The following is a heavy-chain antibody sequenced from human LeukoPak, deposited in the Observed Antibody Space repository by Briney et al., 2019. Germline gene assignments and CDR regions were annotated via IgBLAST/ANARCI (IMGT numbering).Heavy chain of an antibody. CDR2: MNPNSGNT. CDR3: ARGMGGRLGELSLRYFDL. Sequence: ASVKVSCKASGYTFTSYDINWVRQATGQGLEWMGWMNPNSGNTGYAQKFQGRVTMTRNTSISTAYMELSSLRSEDTAVYYCARGMGGRLGELSLRYFDLWGCGTLVTVSS. V-gene: IGHV1-8*01. CDR1: GYTFTSYD. J-gene: IGHJ2*01. D-gene: IGHD3-16*02.